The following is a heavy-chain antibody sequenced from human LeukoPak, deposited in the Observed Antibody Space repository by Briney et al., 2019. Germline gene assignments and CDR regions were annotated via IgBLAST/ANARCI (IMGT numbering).Heavy chain of an antibody. CDR1: GGTFSSYG. CDR2: IIPIFATA. CDR3: ASSTRGVHEYSYGGYFDY. D-gene: IGHD5-18*01. Sequence: VASVKVSCKTSGGTFSSYGISWVRQAPGQGLEWMGGIIPIFATANYAQKFQGRVMITTDESTSTAYMELSSLRSEDTAVYYCASSTRGVHEYSYGGYFDYWGQGTLVTVSS. J-gene: IGHJ4*02. V-gene: IGHV1-69*05.